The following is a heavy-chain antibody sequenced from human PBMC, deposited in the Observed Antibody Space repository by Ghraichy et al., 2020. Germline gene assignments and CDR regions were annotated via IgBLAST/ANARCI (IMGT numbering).Heavy chain of an antibody. V-gene: IGHV4-39*01. CDR2: IYHSGST. CDR3: ASHFGEVKPSSSPRLHHFDA. CDR1: GGSIITTNYY. J-gene: IGHJ4*02. D-gene: IGHD3-10*01. Sequence: SETLSLTCTVSGGSIITTNYYWGWIRQTPGKGLEWIGSIYHSGSTYYNPSLSSRVTISVDTSKSQFSLKLTSLTAADTAVFYCASHFGEVKPSSSPRLHHFDAWGQGILVTVSS.